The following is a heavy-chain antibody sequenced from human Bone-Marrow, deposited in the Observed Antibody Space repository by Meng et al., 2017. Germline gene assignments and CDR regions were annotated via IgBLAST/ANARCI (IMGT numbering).Heavy chain of an antibody. CDR3: ARGSWLQLWLQDY. D-gene: IGHD5-18*01. CDR2: INHSGST. Sequence: QVQPQQWGAGLLEPSETLSLTCAVYGGSFSGYYWSWIRQPPGKGLEWIGEINHSGSTNYNPSLKSRVTISVDTSKNQFSLKLSSVTAADTAVYYCARGSWLQLWLQDYWGQGTLVTVSS. J-gene: IGHJ4*02. CDR1: GGSFSGYY. V-gene: IGHV4-34*01.